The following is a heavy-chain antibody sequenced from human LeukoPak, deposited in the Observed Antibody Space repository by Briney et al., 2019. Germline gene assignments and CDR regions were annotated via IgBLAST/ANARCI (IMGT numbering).Heavy chain of an antibody. CDR1: GFTFSSYG. V-gene: IGHV3-33*01. CDR2: IWYDGSNK. D-gene: IGHD3-9*01. CDR3: ARDLTLLPDHFDWLPYYFDY. Sequence: PGGSLRLSCAASGFTFSSYGMHWARQAPGKGLEWVAVIWYDGSNKYYADSVKGRFTISRDNSKNTLYLQMNSLRAEDTAVYYCARDLTLLPDHFDWLPYYFDYWGQGTLVTVSS. J-gene: IGHJ4*02.